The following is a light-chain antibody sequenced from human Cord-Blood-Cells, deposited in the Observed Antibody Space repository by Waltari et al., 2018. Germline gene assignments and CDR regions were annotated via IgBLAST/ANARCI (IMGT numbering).Light chain of an antibody. J-gene: IGLJ1*01. Sequence: SYEPTQPPSVSVSPGQTASITCSGDKLGDKYAFWYQQKTGQSPVLVIYKDSKRPSGIPERFSGSNSGNTATLTISGTQAMDEADYYCQAWDRSTYVFGTGTKVTVL. CDR3: QAWDRSTYV. CDR2: KDS. V-gene: IGLV3-1*01. CDR1: KLGDKY.